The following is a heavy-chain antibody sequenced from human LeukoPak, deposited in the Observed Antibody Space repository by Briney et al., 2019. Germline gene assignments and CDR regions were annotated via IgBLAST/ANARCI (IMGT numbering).Heavy chain of an antibody. CDR1: GLTFSSYG. CDR3: ARDSIVGATGNYYGMDV. D-gene: IGHD1-26*01. V-gene: IGHV3-30*02. Sequence: GGSLRLSCAASGLTFSSYGMHWVRQAPGKGLEWVAFIRYDGSNKYYADSVKGRFTISRDNSKNTLYLQTNSLRAEDTAVYYCARDSIVGATGNYYGMDVWGQGTTVTVSS. J-gene: IGHJ6*02. CDR2: IRYDGSNK.